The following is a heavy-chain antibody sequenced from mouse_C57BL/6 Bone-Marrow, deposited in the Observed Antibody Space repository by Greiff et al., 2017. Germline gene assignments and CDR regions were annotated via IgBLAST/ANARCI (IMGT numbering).Heavy chain of an antibody. Sequence: VQLQQPGAELVKPGASVTLSCKASGYTFTSYWMHWVKQRPGQGLEWIGMIPPNSGSTNYNEKFKSKATLTVDNSSDTAYMQHSSLTSDVSAVYYCTRWGTTVVATSYYFDYWGQGTTLTGSS. J-gene: IGHJ2*01. CDR1: GYTFTSYW. CDR3: TRWGTTVVATSYYFDY. D-gene: IGHD1-1*01. CDR2: IPPNSGST. V-gene: IGHV1-64*01.